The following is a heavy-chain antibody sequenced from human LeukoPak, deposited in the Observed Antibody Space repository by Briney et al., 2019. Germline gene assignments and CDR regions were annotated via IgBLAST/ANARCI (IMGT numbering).Heavy chain of an antibody. CDR3: ASPIAAAGTNYYSYYGMDV. CDR2: INAGNGNT. D-gene: IGHD6-13*01. CDR1: GYTFTSYG. V-gene: IGHV1-3*01. J-gene: IGHJ6*02. Sequence: GASVKVSCKASGYTFTSYGISWVRQAPGQRLEWMGWINAGNGNTKYSQKFQGRVTITRDTSASTAYMELSSLRSEDTAVYYCASPIAAAGTNYYSYYGMDVWGQGTTVTVSS.